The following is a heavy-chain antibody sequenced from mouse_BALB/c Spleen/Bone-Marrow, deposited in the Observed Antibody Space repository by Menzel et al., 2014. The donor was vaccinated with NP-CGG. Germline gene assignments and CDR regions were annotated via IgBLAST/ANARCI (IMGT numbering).Heavy chain of an antibody. Sequence: EVQLQQSGPEPVKPGASMKISCKTSGYSFTGHTMNWVKQSHGKNLEWIGLINPYNGGTSYNQKFKGKATLTVDKSSSTAYMEHLSLTSEDSTVYFCAYGNFDYWGQGTTLTVSS. J-gene: IGHJ2*01. D-gene: IGHD2-1*01. V-gene: IGHV1-26*01. CDR1: GYSFTGHT. CDR3: AYGNFDY. CDR2: INPYNGGT.